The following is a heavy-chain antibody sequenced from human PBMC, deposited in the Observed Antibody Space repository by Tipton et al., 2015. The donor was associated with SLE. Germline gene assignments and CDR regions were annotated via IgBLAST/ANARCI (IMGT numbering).Heavy chain of an antibody. Sequence: TLSLTCAVSGGSFTGYSWNWIRQSPGKGLEWIGAIGHSGTPNYNPSLKSRGTFSLDTSKNHFSLSLTSVTVADTALYYCARAPYDTSSRGAFDTWGQGTMVTVSS. D-gene: IGHD3-16*01. CDR1: GGSFTGYS. J-gene: IGHJ3*02. CDR2: IGHSGTP. CDR3: ARAPYDTSSRGAFDT. V-gene: IGHV4-34*01.